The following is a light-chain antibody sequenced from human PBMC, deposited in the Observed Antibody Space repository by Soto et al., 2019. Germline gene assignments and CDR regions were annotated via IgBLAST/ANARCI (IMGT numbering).Light chain of an antibody. CDR3: QQYNSYPT. J-gene: IGKJ5*01. Sequence: DIQMTQSPSTLSASVGDRVTITCRASQSISSWLAWYQQKPGKAPKLLIYKASSLESGVPSRFSGSGPGTEFTPTISSLQPDDCATYYCQQYNSYPTFGQGTRLEIK. CDR2: KAS. CDR1: QSISSW. V-gene: IGKV1-5*03.